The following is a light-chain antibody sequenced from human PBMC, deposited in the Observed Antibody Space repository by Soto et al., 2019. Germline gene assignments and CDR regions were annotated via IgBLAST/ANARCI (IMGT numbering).Light chain of an antibody. CDR2: AAS. CDR3: QQYYSFMYT. J-gene: IGKJ2*01. Sequence: AIRMTQSPSSLSASTGDRVTITCRASQGISSYLAWYQQKPGKAPKLLIYAASTLQSGVPSRFSGSGSGTDFTLTISCLQSEDFATYYCQQYYSFMYTLGRGTKLEIK. V-gene: IGKV1-8*01. CDR1: QGISSY.